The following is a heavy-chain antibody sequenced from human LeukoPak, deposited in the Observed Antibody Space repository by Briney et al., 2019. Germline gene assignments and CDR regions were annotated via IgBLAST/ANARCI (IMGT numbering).Heavy chain of an antibody. D-gene: IGHD3-22*01. J-gene: IGHJ4*02. V-gene: IGHV3-64*01. Sequence: GGSLRLSCAASGFTFSSYAMHWVRRAPGKGLEYVSAISSNGGSTYYANSVKSRFTISRDNSKNTLYLQMGSLRAEDMAVYYCARGGGDSSGYYQREYYFDYWGQGTLVTVSS. CDR3: ARGGGDSSGYYQREYYFDY. CDR1: GFTFSSYA. CDR2: ISSNGGST.